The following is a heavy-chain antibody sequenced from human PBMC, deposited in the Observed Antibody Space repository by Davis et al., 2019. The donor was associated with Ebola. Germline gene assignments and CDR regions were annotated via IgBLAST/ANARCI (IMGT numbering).Heavy chain of an antibody. CDR1: GYSISSGYY. J-gene: IGHJ4*02. D-gene: IGHD2-21*02. CDR2: IYHDGRT. Sequence: PSETLSLTCAVSGYSISSGYYWGWIRQPPGKGLEWIGTIYHDGRTYYKPSLKSRVSISIDTSKNQFSLTVNSVTAADTGLYFCARGDKVTPVGKRGLRHLDGFDSWGQGTLVTVSS. V-gene: IGHV4-38-2*01. CDR3: ARGDKVTPVGKRGLRHLDGFDS.